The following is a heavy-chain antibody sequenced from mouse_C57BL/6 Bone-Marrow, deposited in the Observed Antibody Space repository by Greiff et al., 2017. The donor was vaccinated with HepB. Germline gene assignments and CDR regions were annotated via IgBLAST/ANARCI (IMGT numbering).Heavy chain of an antibody. D-gene: IGHD1-1*01. V-gene: IGHV5-6*01. CDR3: ARHKENYYGSSYAMDY. CDR2: ISSGGSYT. Sequence: EVQLVESGGELVKPGGSLKLSCAASGFTFSSYGMSWVRQTPDKRLEWVATISSGGSYTYYPDSVKGRFTISRDNAKNTLYLQMSSLKSEDTAMYYCARHKENYYGSSYAMDYWGQGTSVTVSS. J-gene: IGHJ4*01. CDR1: GFTFSSYG.